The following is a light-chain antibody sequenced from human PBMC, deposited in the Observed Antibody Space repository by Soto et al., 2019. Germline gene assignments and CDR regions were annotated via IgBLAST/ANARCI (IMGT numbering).Light chain of an antibody. CDR1: QDISNY. CDR2: DAS. V-gene: IGKV1-33*01. Sequence: DIQMTQSPSSLSASVGDRVTITCQASQDISNYLNWYQQKPGKAPKLLIYDASNLETGVPSRFSGSGSGTDFTFTISSLQPEDIATYYCQQYDNLQTVGQGTKLEIK. CDR3: QQYDNLQT. J-gene: IGKJ2*01.